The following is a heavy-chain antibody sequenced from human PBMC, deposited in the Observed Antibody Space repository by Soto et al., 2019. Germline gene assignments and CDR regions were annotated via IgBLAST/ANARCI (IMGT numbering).Heavy chain of an antibody. Sequence: VKVSCEASGYTFTGYYMHWVRQAPGQGLEWMGWINPNSGGTNYAQKFQGRVTMTRDTSISTAYMELSRLRSDDTAVYYCARAGDRLELLLDVWGQGTTVTVSS. J-gene: IGHJ6*02. V-gene: IGHV1-2*02. CDR2: INPNSGGT. CDR3: ARAGDRLELLLDV. D-gene: IGHD1-7*01. CDR1: GYTFTGYY.